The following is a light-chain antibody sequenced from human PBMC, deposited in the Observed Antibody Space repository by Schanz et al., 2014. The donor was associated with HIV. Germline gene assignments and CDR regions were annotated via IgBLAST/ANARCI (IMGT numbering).Light chain of an antibody. CDR2: ATS. J-gene: IGKJ1*01. Sequence: DIQMTQSPSSVSASVGDRVTITCRASQGISSWLAWYQQKPGKAPKLLIYATSSLQSGVPSRFSGSGSGTSFSLTISSLQRDDSAIYYCQQSYSYRTFGKGTKVEVK. CDR3: QQSYSYRT. V-gene: IGKV1-12*01. CDR1: QGISSW.